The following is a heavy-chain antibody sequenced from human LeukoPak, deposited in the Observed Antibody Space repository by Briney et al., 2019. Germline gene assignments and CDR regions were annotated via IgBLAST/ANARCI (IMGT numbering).Heavy chain of an antibody. D-gene: IGHD2-15*01. CDR1: GFTVSSNY. Sequence: GWSLRLSCAASGFTVSSNYMSWVRQAPGKGLEWVSVIYSGGSTYYADSVKGRFTISRDNSKNTLYLQMNSLRAEDTAVYYCARELGRYCSGGSCLGGWFDPWGQGTLVTVSS. CDR3: ARELGRYCSGGSCLGGWFDP. CDR2: IYSGGST. V-gene: IGHV3-53*01. J-gene: IGHJ5*02.